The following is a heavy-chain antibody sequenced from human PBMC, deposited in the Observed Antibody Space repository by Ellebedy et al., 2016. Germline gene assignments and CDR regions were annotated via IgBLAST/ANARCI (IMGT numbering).Heavy chain of an antibody. D-gene: IGHD3-22*01. CDR3: ARGPYYYDSSRGIIGWFDP. J-gene: IGHJ5*02. V-gene: IGHV1-24*01. Sequence: ASVKVSCKVSGYTLTELSMHWVRQAPGKGLEWMGGFDPEDGETIYAQKFQGRVTMTEDTSTDTAYMELSSLRSEDTAVYYCARGPYYYDSSRGIIGWFDPWGQGTLVTVSS. CDR2: FDPEDGET. CDR1: GYTLTELS.